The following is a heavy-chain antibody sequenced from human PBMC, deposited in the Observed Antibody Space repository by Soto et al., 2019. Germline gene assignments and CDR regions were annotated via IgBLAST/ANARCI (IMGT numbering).Heavy chain of an antibody. Sequence: ASVKVSCKASGYTFTSYYMHWVRQAPGQGLEWMGIINPSGGSTSYAQKFQGRVTMTRDTSTSTVYMELSSLRSEDTAVYYCARGIRITMVRGVFFQFDYWGQGTLVTVSS. CDR1: GYTFTSYY. V-gene: IGHV1-46*03. D-gene: IGHD3-10*01. J-gene: IGHJ4*02. CDR2: INPSGGST. CDR3: ARGIRITMVRGVFFQFDY.